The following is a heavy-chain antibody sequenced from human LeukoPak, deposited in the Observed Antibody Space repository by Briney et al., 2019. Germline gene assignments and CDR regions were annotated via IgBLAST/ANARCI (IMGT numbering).Heavy chain of an antibody. CDR3: AKDHLVVVAATVWFDP. Sequence: GGSLRLSCAASGFTFRSYAMSWVRQAPGKGLEWVSAISGSGGSTYYADSVKGRFTISRDNSKNTLYLQMNSLRAEDTAVYYCAKDHLVVVAATVWFDPWGQGTLVTVSS. CDR1: GFTFRSYA. J-gene: IGHJ5*02. V-gene: IGHV3-23*01. CDR2: ISGSGGST. D-gene: IGHD2-15*01.